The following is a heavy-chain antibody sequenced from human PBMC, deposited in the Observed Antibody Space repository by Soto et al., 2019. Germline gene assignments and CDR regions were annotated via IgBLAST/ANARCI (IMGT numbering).Heavy chain of an antibody. CDR3: ATDAAAGIWYGIDV. V-gene: IGHV3-30*03. J-gene: IGHJ6*02. CDR1: GFTFSSYG. CDR2: ISYDGSNK. Sequence: QVQLVESGGGVVQPGRSLRLSCAASGFTFSSYGMHWVRQAPGKGLEWVAVISYDGSNKYYADSVKGRFTISRDNSKNTLYLQVNSLRAEDTAVYYCATDAAAGIWYGIDVWGQGTTVTVSS. D-gene: IGHD6-13*01.